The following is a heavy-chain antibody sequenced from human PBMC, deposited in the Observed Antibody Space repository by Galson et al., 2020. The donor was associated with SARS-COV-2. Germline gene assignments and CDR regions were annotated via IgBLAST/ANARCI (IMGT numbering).Heavy chain of an antibody. Sequence: SETLSLTCTVSGGSISSYYWSWIRQPPGKGLAWIGYFYDSGSVTYNPSLKSRVTISVDTSKNQFSLKLSSVTAADTAVYHCARAGRVAHRYFDYWGQGNLVIVSS. CDR2: FYDSGSV. D-gene: IGHD3-10*01. CDR1: GGSISSYY. J-gene: IGHJ4*02. V-gene: IGHV4-59*01. CDR3: ARAGRVAHRYFDY.